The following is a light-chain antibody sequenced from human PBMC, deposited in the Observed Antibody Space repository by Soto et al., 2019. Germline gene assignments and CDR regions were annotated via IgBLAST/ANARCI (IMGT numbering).Light chain of an antibody. Sequence: DIQMTQSPSTLSASVGVRVTITCRASPSISSCLAWYQQNPGKAPKLLIYDASSLESGVTPRFSGRGSWTEFTLTSSSPQPDAVATYYCQRYNSYSQTFGQGTKLESK. V-gene: IGKV1-5*01. J-gene: IGKJ2*01. CDR1: PSISSC. CDR2: DAS. CDR3: QRYNSYSQT.